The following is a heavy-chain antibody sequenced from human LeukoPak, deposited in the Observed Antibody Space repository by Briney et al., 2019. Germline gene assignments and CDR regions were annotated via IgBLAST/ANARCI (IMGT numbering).Heavy chain of an antibody. CDR1: GFTFSSYG. D-gene: IGHD1-26*01. J-gene: IGHJ5*02. CDR3: AKDRFEWELSWFDL. CDR2: ISYDGSNK. Sequence: GGSLRLSCAASGFTFSSYGMHWVRQAPGKGLEWVAVISYDGSNKYYADSVKGRFTISRDNSKNTLYLQMNSLRAEDTAVYYCAKDRFEWELSWFDLWGQGTLVTVSS. V-gene: IGHV3-30*18.